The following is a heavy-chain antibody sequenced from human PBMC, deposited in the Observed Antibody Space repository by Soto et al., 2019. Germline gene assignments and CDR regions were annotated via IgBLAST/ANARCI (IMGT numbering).Heavy chain of an antibody. CDR3: ARLAVRGITNAFYYYGMDV. J-gene: IGHJ6*02. CDR1: GDSSGRNY. CDR2: VHNTGST. Sequence: QLQLQESGPGVVKPSETLSLTCSVSGDSSGRNYWSWIRQSPGKGLEWIGYVHNTGSTNYNPSLKGRVAILIDTSKKQFSLQLSAVTAADTAVYYCARLAVRGITNAFYYYGMDVWGQGTKVSVSS. D-gene: IGHD3-10*01. V-gene: IGHV4-59*08.